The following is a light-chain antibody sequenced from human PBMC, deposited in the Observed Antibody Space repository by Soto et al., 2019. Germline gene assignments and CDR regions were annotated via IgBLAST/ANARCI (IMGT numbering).Light chain of an antibody. Sequence: DIQMTQSPSSLSASVGDRVTITCRASQSISSYLNWYQQKPGKAPKLLIYAASSLQSGVPSRFSGSGSETDFTLTISSLQPEDFATYYCQQSYSTPQPFSQGTKVDIK. CDR3: QQSYSTPQP. J-gene: IGKJ2*01. V-gene: IGKV1-39*01. CDR1: QSISSY. CDR2: AAS.